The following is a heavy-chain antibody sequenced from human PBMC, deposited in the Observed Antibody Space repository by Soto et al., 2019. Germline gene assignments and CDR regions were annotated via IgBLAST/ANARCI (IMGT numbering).Heavy chain of an antibody. CDR2: IYHSGST. Sequence: SETLSLTCAVSGGSISSSNWWNWVRQPPGKGLEWIGEIYHSGSTNYNPSLKSRVTISVDTSKNQFSLTLSSVTAADTAVYYWARGPSGDKVNYWGQGALVTASS. D-gene: IGHD7-27*01. V-gene: IGHV4-4*02. J-gene: IGHJ4*02. CDR3: ARGPSGDKVNY. CDR1: GGSISSSNW.